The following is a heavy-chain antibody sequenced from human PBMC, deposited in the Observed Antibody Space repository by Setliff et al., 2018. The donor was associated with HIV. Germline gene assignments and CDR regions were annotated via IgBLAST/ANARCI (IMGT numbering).Heavy chain of an antibody. Sequence: PSETLSLTCTVSGGSISSSSYYWGWIRQPPGKGLEWIGSIYHSGSTYYNPSLKSRVTISVDTSKNQFSLKLSSVTAADTAVYYCAREVVVGATGGMDVWGQGTTVTVSS. CDR3: AREVVVGATGGMDV. V-gene: IGHV4-39*07. CDR2: IYHSGST. J-gene: IGHJ6*02. D-gene: IGHD1-26*01. CDR1: GGSISSSSYY.